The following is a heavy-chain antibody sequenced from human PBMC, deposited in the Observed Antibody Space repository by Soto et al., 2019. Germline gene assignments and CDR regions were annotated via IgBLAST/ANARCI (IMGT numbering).Heavy chain of an antibody. D-gene: IGHD3-10*01. Sequence: QVPLVQSGAEVKKPGASVKVSCKASGYTFTSYAMHWVRQAPGQRLEWMGWINAGNGNTKYSQKFQGRVTITRDTSASTAYMELSSLRSEDTAVYYCATTVPMVRGVIPNWFDPWGQGTLVTVSS. CDR3: ATTVPMVRGVIPNWFDP. CDR1: GYTFTSYA. CDR2: INAGNGNT. V-gene: IGHV1-3*01. J-gene: IGHJ5*02.